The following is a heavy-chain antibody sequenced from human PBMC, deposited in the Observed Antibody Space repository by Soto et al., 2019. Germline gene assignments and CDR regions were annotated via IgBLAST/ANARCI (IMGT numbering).Heavy chain of an antibody. V-gene: IGHV3-23*01. J-gene: IGHJ4*02. D-gene: IGHD3-22*01. CDR1: GFTFSSYA. CDR2: ISGSGGST. CDR3: AKDRDSSGSPMGYFDY. Sequence: GGSLRLSCAASGFTFSSYAMSWVRQAPGKGLEWVSAISGSGGSTYYADSVKGRFTISRDNSKNTLYLQMNSLRAEDTAVYYCAKDRDSSGSPMGYFDYWGQGTLVTVSS.